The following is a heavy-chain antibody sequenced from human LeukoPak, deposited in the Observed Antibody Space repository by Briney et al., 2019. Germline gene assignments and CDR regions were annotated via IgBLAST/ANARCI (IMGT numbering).Heavy chain of an antibody. D-gene: IGHD3-16*01. CDR3: ARDGGFWFDS. V-gene: IGHV3-30*04. J-gene: IGHJ5*01. Sequence: WRSLRLSCAAYGFTFSSYAMHWVRQAPGKGLEWVAVISSDGRNKYYADSVKGRFTLSRDNSKNSLYVQMNRKRAEHTAVYYCARDGGFWFDSWGQGTLVTVSS. CDR2: ISSDGRNK. CDR1: GFTFSSYA.